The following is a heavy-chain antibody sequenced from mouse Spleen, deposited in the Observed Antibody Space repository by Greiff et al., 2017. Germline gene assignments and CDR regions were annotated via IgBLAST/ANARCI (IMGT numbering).Heavy chain of an antibody. V-gene: IGHV1-50*01. D-gene: IGHD3-3*01. CDR2: IDPSDSYT. CDR3: ARRDKLVWFAY. Sequence: QVQLQQPGAELVKPGASVKLSCKASGYTFTSYWMQWVKQRPGQGLEWIGEIDPSDSYTNYNQKFKGKATLTVDTSSSTAYMQLSSLTSEDSPVYYCARRDKLVWFAYWGQGTLVTVSA. CDR1: GYTFTSYW. J-gene: IGHJ3*01.